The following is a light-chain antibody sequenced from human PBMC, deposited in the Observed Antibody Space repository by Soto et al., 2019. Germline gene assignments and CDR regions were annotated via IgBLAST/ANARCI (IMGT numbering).Light chain of an antibody. CDR3: QQYYSYWT. J-gene: IGKJ1*01. CDR2: KAS. CDR1: QSISNL. V-gene: IGKV1-5*03. Sequence: DIQMTQSPSTLSASVGDRVTITCRASQSISNLLAWYQQKPGKAPKLLIYKASSLESGVPSRFSGSGSGTEFTLTISSLQPDDFATYYCQQYYSYWTFGQGTKVEIK.